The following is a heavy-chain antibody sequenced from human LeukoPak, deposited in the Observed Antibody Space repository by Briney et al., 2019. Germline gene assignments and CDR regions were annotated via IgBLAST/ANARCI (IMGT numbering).Heavy chain of an antibody. Sequence: TSETLSLTCAVYGGSLSGYYWSWIRQPAGKGLEWIGRIYTSGSTNYNPSLKSRVTISVDTSKNQFSLKLSSVTAADTAVYYCARDHFDYVWGSYRYNHAFDIWGQGTMVTVSS. CDR1: GGSLSGYY. J-gene: IGHJ3*02. CDR2: IYTSGST. D-gene: IGHD3-16*02. V-gene: IGHV4-4*07. CDR3: ARDHFDYVWGSYRYNHAFDI.